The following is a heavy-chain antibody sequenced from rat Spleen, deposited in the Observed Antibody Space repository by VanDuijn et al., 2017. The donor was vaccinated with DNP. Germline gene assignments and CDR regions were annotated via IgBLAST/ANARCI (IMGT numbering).Heavy chain of an antibody. CDR2: IGSDGYAP. Sequence: EVQLVESGGDLVQPGRSLKLSCAASGFTFSDYAMAWVRQAPKKGLEWVAYIGSDGYAPYYGDSVKGRFAISRDNAKSTLYLQMNSLRSEDMATYYCIRWNSGHFDYWGQGVMVTVSS. CDR3: IRWNSGHFDY. J-gene: IGHJ2*01. CDR1: GFTFSDYA. D-gene: IGHD4-3*01. V-gene: IGHV5-22*01.